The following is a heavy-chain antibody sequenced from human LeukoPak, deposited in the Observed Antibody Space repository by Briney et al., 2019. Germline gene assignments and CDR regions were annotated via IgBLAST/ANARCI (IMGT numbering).Heavy chain of an antibody. CDR2: INPNSGGT. Sequence: ASVKVSCKASGYTFTGYYMHWVRQAPGQGLEWMGRINPNSGGTNYAQKFQGRVTMTRDTSISTAYMELSRLRSDDTAVYYCARSRGYCGGDCRLDYWGQGTLVTVSS. CDR3: ARSRGYCGGDCRLDY. V-gene: IGHV1-2*06. CDR1: GYTFTGYY. D-gene: IGHD2-21*02. J-gene: IGHJ4*02.